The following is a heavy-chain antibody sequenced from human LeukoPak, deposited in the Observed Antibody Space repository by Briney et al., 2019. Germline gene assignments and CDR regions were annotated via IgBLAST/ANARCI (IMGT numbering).Heavy chain of an antibody. V-gene: IGHV1-69*13. J-gene: IGHJ4*02. D-gene: IGHD1-26*01. CDR1: GGTFSSYA. CDR3: ARREDGGSTRGDYYFDY. Sequence: ASVKVSCKASGGTFSSYAISWVRQAPGQGLEWMGGIIPIFGTANYAQKFQGRVTITADESTSTAYMELSSLRSEDTAVYYCARREDGGSTRGDYYFDYWGQGTLVTVSS. CDR2: IIPIFGTA.